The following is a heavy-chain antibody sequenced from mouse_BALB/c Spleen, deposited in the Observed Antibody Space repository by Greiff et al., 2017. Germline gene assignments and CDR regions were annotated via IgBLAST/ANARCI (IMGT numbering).Heavy chain of an antibody. CDR1: GFTFSDYY. V-gene: IGHV5-4*02. CDR3: AGDPIYYGNYGFAH. Sequence: EVRGVESGGGLVKPGGSLKLSCAASGFTFSDYYMYWVRQTPEKRLEWVATISDGGSYTYYPDSVKGRFTISRDNAKNNLYLQMSSLKSEDTAMYYCAGDPIYYGNYGFAHWGQGTLVTVSA. J-gene: IGHJ3*01. CDR2: ISDGGSYT. D-gene: IGHD2-1*01.